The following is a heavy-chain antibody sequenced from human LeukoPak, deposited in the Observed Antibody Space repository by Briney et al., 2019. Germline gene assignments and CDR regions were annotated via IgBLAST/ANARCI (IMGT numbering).Heavy chain of an antibody. CDR1: GGSISSGGYS. CDR3: AREAVADSKYYFDY. V-gene: IGHV4-30-2*01. J-gene: IGHJ4*02. Sequence: PSQTLSLTCAVSGGSISSGGYSWSWIRQPPGKGLEWIGEINHSGSTNYNPSLKSRVTISVDTSKNQFSLKLSSVTAADTAVYYCAREAVADSKYYFDYWGQGALVTVSS. CDR2: INHSGST. D-gene: IGHD6-19*01.